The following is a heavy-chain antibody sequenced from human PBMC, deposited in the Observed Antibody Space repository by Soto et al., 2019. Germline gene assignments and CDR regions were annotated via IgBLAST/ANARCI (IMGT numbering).Heavy chain of an antibody. Sequence: GGSLRLSCAASGFTFDDYAMHWVRQAPGKGLEWVSGISWNSGSIGYADSVKGRFTISRDNAKNSLYLQMNSLRAEDTALYYCAKDSGVHYYYMDVWGKGTTVTVSS. CDR1: GFTFDDYA. J-gene: IGHJ6*03. V-gene: IGHV3-9*01. CDR2: ISWNSGSI. CDR3: AKDSGVHYYYMDV. D-gene: IGHD1-1*01.